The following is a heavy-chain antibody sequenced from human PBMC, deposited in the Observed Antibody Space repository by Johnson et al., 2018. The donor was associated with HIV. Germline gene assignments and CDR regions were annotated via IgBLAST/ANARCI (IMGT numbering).Heavy chain of an antibody. CDR3: ARAYRRSFDF. CDR1: GFTFSDYY. D-gene: IGHD5-12*01. Sequence: QVQLVESGGGLVHPGGSLRLSCITSGFTFSDYYMSWVRNSPGRGLECVSYIGTSDSTTYYADSVKGRFSISRDNAKNSLYLQMYSLRAEDTAVYYCARAYRRSFDFWGQGTVVTVSS. J-gene: IGHJ3*01. V-gene: IGHV3-11*04. CDR2: IGTSDSTT.